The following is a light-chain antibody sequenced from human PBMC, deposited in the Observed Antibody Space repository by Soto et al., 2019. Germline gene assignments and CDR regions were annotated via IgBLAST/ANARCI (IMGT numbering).Light chain of an antibody. V-gene: IGLV1-44*01. J-gene: IGLJ3*02. CDR2: TND. CDR3: AAWDDSLHEGV. CDR1: SSNIGSNT. Sequence: QPVLTQPPSASGTPGQRVTISCSGSSSNIGSNTVSWYQQLPGTAPRLLIYTNDQRPSGVPDRFFGSKSGSSASLAIGGLQSEDEADYYCAAWDDSLHEGVFGGGTKLTVL.